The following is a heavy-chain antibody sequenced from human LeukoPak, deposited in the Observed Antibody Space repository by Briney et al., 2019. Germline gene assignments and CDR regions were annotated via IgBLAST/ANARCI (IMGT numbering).Heavy chain of an antibody. CDR3: ARVKIKGGITIFKGYHYMDV. D-gene: IGHD3-3*01. J-gene: IGHJ6*03. CDR2: IYYSGST. Sequence: SETLSLTCTVSGDSIRSYYWSWIRQPPGKGLEWIGYIYYSGSTKYNPSLKSRVTTSVDTSKNQFSLKLSSVTAADTAVYYCARVKIKGGITIFKGYHYMDVWGKGTTVTVSS. CDR1: GDSIRSYY. V-gene: IGHV4-59*01.